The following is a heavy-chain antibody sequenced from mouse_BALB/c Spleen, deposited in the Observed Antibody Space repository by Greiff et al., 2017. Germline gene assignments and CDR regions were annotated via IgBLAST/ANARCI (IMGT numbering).Heavy chain of an antibody. Sequence: QVQLKQSGAELVRPGSSVKISCAASGYAFSSYWMNWVRQRPGQGLEWVGQIYPGGGDTNYKGKFKGKATLTTDKSSSTDYMQLSSLTSEDSAVYFCARGTGNYFDYWGQGTPLTVSA. J-gene: IGHJ2*01. CDR1: GYAFSSYW. D-gene: IGHD4-1*01. CDR2: IYPGGGDT. CDR3: ARGTGNYFDY. V-gene: IGHV1-80*01.